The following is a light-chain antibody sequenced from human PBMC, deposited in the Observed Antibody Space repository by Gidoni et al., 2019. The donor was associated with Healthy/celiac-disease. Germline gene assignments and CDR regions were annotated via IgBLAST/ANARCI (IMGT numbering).Light chain of an antibody. CDR1: QSVSSN. CDR3: QQYSNWPPYT. CDR2: GAS. Sequence: EIVMMQSPATLSVSPGERATLSCRASQSVSSNLAWYQQKPGQAPRLLIYGASTRATGIPARVSGSRSGTEFTLTISSLQSEDFAVYYCQQYSNWPPYTFGQGTKLEIK. J-gene: IGKJ2*01. V-gene: IGKV3-15*01.